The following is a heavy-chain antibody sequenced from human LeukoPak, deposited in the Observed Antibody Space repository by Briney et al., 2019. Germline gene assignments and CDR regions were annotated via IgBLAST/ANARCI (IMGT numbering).Heavy chain of an antibody. CDR3: ARVPHAMIRGVIITEFYFDY. J-gene: IGHJ4*02. CDR1: GLTFSSYS. Sequence: GGSLRLSCAASGLTFSSYSMNWVRQAPGKGLEWVSSISSSSNYIYYADSVKGRFTISRDNAKNSLYLQMNSLRAEDTAVYYCARVPHAMIRGVIITEFYFDYWGQGTLVTVSS. V-gene: IGHV3-21*01. D-gene: IGHD3-10*01. CDR2: ISSSSNYI.